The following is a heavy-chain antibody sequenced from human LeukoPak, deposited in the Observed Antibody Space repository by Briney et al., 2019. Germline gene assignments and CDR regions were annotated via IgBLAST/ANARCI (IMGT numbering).Heavy chain of an antibody. J-gene: IGHJ4*02. V-gene: IGHV4-59*01. CDR1: GGSISSYY. D-gene: IGHD3-10*02. CDR3: ARVPPGSYVPYFDY. CDR2: IYYSGST. Sequence: TSETLSLTCAVSGGSISSYYWSWIRQPPGKGLEWIGYIYYSGSTNYNPSLKSRVTISVDTSKNQFSLKLSSVTAADTAVYYCARVPPGSYVPYFDYWGQGTLVTVSS.